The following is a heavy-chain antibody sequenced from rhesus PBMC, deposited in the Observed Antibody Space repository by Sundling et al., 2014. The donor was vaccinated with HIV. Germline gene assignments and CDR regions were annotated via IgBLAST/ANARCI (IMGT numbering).Heavy chain of an antibody. J-gene: IGHJ4*01. CDR3: ARHGEWSYLGVYFDS. Sequence: QVQLQESGPGLVKPSETLPLTCAVSGASISSHYWSWIRQAPGKGLEWIGRIYGGGGSTDYNPSLKSRVTLSVDTSRDQLSLKLTSVTAADTALYYCARHGEWSYLGVYFDSWGQGVLVTVSS. CDR1: GASISSHY. CDR2: IYGGGGST. V-gene: IGHV4S2*01. D-gene: IGHD1-44*02.